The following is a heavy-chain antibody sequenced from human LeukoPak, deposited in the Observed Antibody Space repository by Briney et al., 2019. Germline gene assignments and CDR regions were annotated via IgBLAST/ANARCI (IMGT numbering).Heavy chain of an antibody. J-gene: IGHJ6*02. CDR2: INHSGST. V-gene: IGHV4-34*01. D-gene: IGHD2-15*01. CDR3: ARGPRMTRTYYYYYGMDV. CDR1: GGSFSGYY. Sequence: SETLSLTCAVYGGSFSGYYWSWIRQPPGKGLEWIGEINHSGSTNYNPSLKSRVTISVDTSKNQFSLKLISVTAADTAVYYCARGPRMTRTYYYYYGMDVWGQGTTVTVSS.